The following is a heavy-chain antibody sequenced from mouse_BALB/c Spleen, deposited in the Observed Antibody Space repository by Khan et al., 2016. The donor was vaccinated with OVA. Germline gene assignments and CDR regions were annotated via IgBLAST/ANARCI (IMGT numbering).Heavy chain of an antibody. CDR3: ARSGTGSFLY. CDR2: IYPGRGNT. D-gene: IGHD4-1*01. J-gene: IGHJ3*01. Sequence: QVQLKQSGAELARPRASVKLSCKASGYTFSDYYINWVKQRTGQGLEWIGEIYPGRGNTYYNEKFKGQATLTADKSSSTAYMQFSSLTSEDSAVYFCARSGTGSFLYWGQGTLVTVSA. V-gene: IGHV1-77*01. CDR1: GYTFSDYY.